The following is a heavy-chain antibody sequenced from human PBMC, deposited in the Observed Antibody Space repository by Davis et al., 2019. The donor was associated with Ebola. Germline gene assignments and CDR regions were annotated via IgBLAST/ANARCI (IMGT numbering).Heavy chain of an antibody. J-gene: IGHJ4*02. Sequence: GESLKISCAASGFTFSSFGMHWVRQAPGKGLEWVTVISYDGRNKSYADSVKGRFTISRDNSKNTLYLQMNSLRAEDTAVYYCARDISGWPTVIDYWGQGTLVTVSS. CDR2: ISYDGRNK. D-gene: IGHD3-3*02. CDR3: ARDISGWPTVIDY. CDR1: GFTFSSFG. V-gene: IGHV3-30*03.